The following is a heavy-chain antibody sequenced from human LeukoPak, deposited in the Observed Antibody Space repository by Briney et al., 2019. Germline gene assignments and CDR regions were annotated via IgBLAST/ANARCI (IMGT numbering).Heavy chain of an antibody. CDR1: GFTFNTYG. CDR2: ISSDGDNK. D-gene: IGHD2-2*01. J-gene: IGHJ4*02. CDR3: ARDQGYCTSTSCYSVGGYFDY. V-gene: IGHV3-30-3*01. Sequence: GGSLRHSCAASGFTFNTYGLHWVRQAPGKGLEWVAVISSDGDNKYYADSVKGRFTISRDNSKNALYLQMNSLRAEDAAVYYCARDQGYCTSTSCYSVGGYFDYSGQGALVTVSS.